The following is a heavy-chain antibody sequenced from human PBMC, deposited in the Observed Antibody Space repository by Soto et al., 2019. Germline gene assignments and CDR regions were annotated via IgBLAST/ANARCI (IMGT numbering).Heavy chain of an antibody. D-gene: IGHD3-10*01. J-gene: IGHJ4*02. CDR2: SYTSGAT. CDR1: GGSMFGFY. V-gene: IGHV4-4*07. Sequence: QVQLHESGPGLVKPSETLSLTCTVSGGSMFGFYWSWFRQPPGKTLEWIGRSYTSGATAYNSSLMPRLTMAVNAAKTQFSLRLTSVTAADAAIYYCARANRLFRENTPFDSWGQVILVSVSS. CDR3: ARANRLFRENTPFDS.